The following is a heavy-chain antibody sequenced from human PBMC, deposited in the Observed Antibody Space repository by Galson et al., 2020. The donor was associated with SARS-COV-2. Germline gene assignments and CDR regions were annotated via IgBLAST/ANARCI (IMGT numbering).Heavy chain of an antibody. D-gene: IGHD2-2*01. Sequence: ASVKVSCKVSGYTLTELSIHWVRQAPGNGLEWMGGFHPEDGETIYAQKFQGRVTMTEDTSTNTAYMELSSLRSEDTAVYYCSAARHYQLLPCDYWGQGTLLTVSS. CDR3: SAARHYQLLPCDY. V-gene: IGHV1-24*01. J-gene: IGHJ4*02. CDR1: GYTLTELS. CDR2: FHPEDGET.